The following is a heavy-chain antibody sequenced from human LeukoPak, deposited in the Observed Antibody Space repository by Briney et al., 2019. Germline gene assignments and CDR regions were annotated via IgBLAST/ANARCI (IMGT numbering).Heavy chain of an antibody. J-gene: IGHJ4*02. Sequence: GGSLRLSCAASGFTFSSHWMHWVRQAPGMGLEWVALILYDGSNEYYADSVQGRFTISRDSSRNTLYLQMNSLRAEDTAVYYCAKDGTGGYYYLDYWGQGTLVTVSS. CDR2: ILYDGSNE. V-gene: IGHV3-30*18. CDR1: GFTFSSHW. CDR3: AKDGTGGYYYLDY. D-gene: IGHD3-22*01.